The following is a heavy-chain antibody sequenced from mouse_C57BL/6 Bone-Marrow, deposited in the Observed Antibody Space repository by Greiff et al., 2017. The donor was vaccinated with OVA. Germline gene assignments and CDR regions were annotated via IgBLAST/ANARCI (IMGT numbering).Heavy chain of an antibody. D-gene: IGHD1-1*01. CDR2: IDPEDGDT. Sequence: DVQLVESGAELVRPGASVKLSCTASGFNIKDYYMHWVKQRPEQGLEWIGRIDPEDGDTEYAPKFQGKATMTADTSSNTAYLQLSSLTSEDTAVYYCTTYYGSSYDWYFDVWGTGTTVTVSS. CDR3: TTYYGSSYDWYFDV. J-gene: IGHJ1*03. V-gene: IGHV14-1*01. CDR1: GFNIKDYY.